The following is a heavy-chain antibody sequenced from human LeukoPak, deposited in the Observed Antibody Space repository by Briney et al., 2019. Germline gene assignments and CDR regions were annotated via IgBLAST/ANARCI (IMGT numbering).Heavy chain of an antibody. Sequence: SETLSLTCTVSGYSISSGYYWGWIRQPPGKGLEWIGSIYHSGSTYYNPSLKSRVTISVDTSKNQLSLKLSSVTAADTAVYYCARGPLGIAAAPPDYWGQGTLVTVSS. CDR1: GYSISSGYY. D-gene: IGHD6-13*01. V-gene: IGHV4-38-2*02. J-gene: IGHJ4*02. CDR3: ARGPLGIAAAPPDY. CDR2: IYHSGST.